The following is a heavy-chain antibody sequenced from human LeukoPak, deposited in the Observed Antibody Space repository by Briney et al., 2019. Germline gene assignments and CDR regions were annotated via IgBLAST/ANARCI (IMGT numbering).Heavy chain of an antibody. CDR1: GFTFSTYT. CDR2: ISTSSNNI. J-gene: IGHJ6*02. CDR3: ARDYDILTGYAMDV. V-gene: IGHV3-21*01. Sequence: GGSLRLSCAASGFTFSTYTMNWVRQAPGKGLEWVSSISTSSNNIYYSDSMKGRFTISRDNAKNSLYLQMNSLRAEDTAVYYCARDYDILTGYAMDVWGQGTTVTVSS. D-gene: IGHD3-9*01.